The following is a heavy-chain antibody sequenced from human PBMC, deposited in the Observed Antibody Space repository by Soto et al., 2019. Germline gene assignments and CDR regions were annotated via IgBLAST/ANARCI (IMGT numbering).Heavy chain of an antibody. J-gene: IGHJ6*02. CDR2: IYPGDSDT. Sequence: PGESLKISCKGSGYSFTSYWIGWVRQMPGKGLEWMGIIYPGDSDTRYSPSFQGQVTISADKSISTAYLQWSSLKASDTAMYYCARPPRSGWHLTHYGMDVWGQGTTVTVSS. D-gene: IGHD6-19*01. CDR3: ARPPRSGWHLTHYGMDV. CDR1: GYSFTSYW. V-gene: IGHV5-51*01.